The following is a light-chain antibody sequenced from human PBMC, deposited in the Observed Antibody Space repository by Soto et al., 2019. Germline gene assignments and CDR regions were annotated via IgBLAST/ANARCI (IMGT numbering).Light chain of an antibody. CDR3: QQTYRTPLT. CDR2: TAS. Sequence: DIQMTQSPSSLSASVGDRVTITCRASQSISRYLNWDQQKPGKAPNLLIYTASSLQSGVPSRFSGSGSGTDFTLTISSLQPEDFATYYCQQTYRTPLTFGGGTKVEIK. CDR1: QSISRY. J-gene: IGKJ4*01. V-gene: IGKV1-39*01.